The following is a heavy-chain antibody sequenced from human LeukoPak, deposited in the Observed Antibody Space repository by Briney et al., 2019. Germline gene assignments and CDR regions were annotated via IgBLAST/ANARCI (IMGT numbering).Heavy chain of an antibody. Sequence: ASVTVSCKASGYTFTGFYIHWVRQAPGQGLEWMAWINPQSGATNCAQKFQGRVTMTRDMSISTAYMDVTSLRSDDTAVYYCARGGDDSGLYFAYWGQGTLVTVSS. V-gene: IGHV1-2*02. D-gene: IGHD3-22*01. CDR3: ARGGDDSGLYFAY. J-gene: IGHJ4*02. CDR1: GYTFTGFY. CDR2: INPQSGAT.